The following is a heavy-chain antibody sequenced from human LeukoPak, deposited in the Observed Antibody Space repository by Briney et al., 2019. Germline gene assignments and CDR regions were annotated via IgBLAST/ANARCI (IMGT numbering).Heavy chain of an antibody. Sequence: GGSLRLSCAASGFTFGSYAMAWVRQSPGKGLEWVSAISDSGDTTYYADSVQGRFTISRDNAKNTLSLEMNSLRPEDTAVYYCANDRPMVTANYYFDYWGQGTLVTVSS. D-gene: IGHD2-21*02. CDR1: GFTFGSYA. CDR2: ISDSGDTT. J-gene: IGHJ4*02. CDR3: ANDRPMVTANYYFDY. V-gene: IGHV3-23*01.